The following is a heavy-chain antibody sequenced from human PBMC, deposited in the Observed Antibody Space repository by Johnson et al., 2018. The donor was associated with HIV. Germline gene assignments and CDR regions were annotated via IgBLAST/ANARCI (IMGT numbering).Heavy chain of an antibody. CDR3: AKGLAGAFDI. CDR2: ISYDGSNK. V-gene: IGHV3-30*04. CDR1: GFTFSSYA. D-gene: IGHD6-19*01. Sequence: QEQLVESGGGVVQPGRSLRLSCAASGFTFSSYAMHWVRQAPGKGLEWVAVISYDGSNKYYADSMKGRFTISRDNSRNTLYLQMNSLRAEDTAVYRCAKGLAGAFDIWGQGTMVTVSS. J-gene: IGHJ3*02.